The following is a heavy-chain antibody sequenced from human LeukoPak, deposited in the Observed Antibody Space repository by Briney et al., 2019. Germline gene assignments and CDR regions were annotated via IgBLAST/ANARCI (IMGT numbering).Heavy chain of an antibody. CDR2: INPNSGGT. V-gene: IGHV1-2*02. Sequence: ASVKVSCKASGYTFTGYYMHWVRQAPGQGLEWMGWINPNSGGTNYAKKFQGRVTMTRDTSISTAYMELSRLRSDDTAVYYCARAHLTGTAPDAFDIWGQGTMVTVSS. D-gene: IGHD7-27*01. CDR1: GYTFTGYY. J-gene: IGHJ3*02. CDR3: ARAHLTGTAPDAFDI.